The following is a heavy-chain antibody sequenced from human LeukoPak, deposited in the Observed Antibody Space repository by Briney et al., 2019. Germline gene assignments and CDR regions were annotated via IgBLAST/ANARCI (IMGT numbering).Heavy chain of an antibody. CDR3: ARWAQPYHYYYMDV. Sequence: ASVKVSCKASGYTFIGYYMHWVRQAPGQGLEWMGWIYPNSGGTNYAQKFQGRVTMTRDTSISPAYMELRSVRSDDTAVYYCARWAQPYHYYYMDVWGKGTTVTISS. J-gene: IGHJ6*03. CDR1: GYTFIGYY. V-gene: IGHV1-2*02. CDR2: IYPNSGGT.